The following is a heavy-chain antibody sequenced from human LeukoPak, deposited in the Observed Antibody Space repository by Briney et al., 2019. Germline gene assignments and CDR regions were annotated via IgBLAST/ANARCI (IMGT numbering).Heavy chain of an antibody. J-gene: IGHJ4*02. CDR2: INWNGGTT. V-gene: IGHV3-20*04. Sequence: PGGSLRLSCAASGFTFDDYVMSWVRQAPGKGLEWVSGINWNGGTTAYADSVKGRFTISRDNSKNTLYLQMNSLRAEDTAVYYCAKYYYDSSGYYRVYPFDYWGQGTLVTVSS. CDR1: GFTFDDYV. CDR3: AKYYYDSSGYYRVYPFDY. D-gene: IGHD3-22*01.